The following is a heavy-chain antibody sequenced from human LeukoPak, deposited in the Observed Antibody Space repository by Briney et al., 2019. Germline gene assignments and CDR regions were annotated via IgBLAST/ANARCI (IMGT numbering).Heavy chain of an antibody. V-gene: IGHV4-30-4*08. D-gene: IGHD3-3*01. Sequence: SETLSLTCTVSGGSVSSGDYYWSWIRQPPGRGLEWIGYIYYSGSTYQNPSLKSRVTISVDTSKNQFSLKLSSVTAADTAAYYCARGATDFYDFWSNWGQGTLVTVSS. CDR3: ARGATDFYDFWSN. CDR1: GGSVSSGDYY. J-gene: IGHJ4*02. CDR2: IYYSGST.